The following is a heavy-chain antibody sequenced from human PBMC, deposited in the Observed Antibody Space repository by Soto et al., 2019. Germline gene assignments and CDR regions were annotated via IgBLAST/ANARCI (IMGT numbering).Heavy chain of an antibody. V-gene: IGHV3-11*04. CDR1: GFTFSDYH. J-gene: IGHJ4*02. D-gene: IGHD2-15*01. Sequence: GGSLRLSCAASGFTFSDYHMSWIRQAPGKGLEWVSYISNSGSTIYYADSVKGRFTISRDNAKNSLYLQMNSLRAEDTAVYYCARVPSSSGRAHFDYWGQGTLVTVSS. CDR2: ISNSGSTI. CDR3: ARVPSSSGRAHFDY.